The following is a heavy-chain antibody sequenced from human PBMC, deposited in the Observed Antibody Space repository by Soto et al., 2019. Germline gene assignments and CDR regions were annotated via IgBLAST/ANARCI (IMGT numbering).Heavy chain of an antibody. CDR2: IYPGDSDT. CDR3: ARHMELHQPYYYYGMDV. V-gene: IGHV5-51*01. CDR1: GYSFTSYW. Sequence: GESLKISCKGSGYSFTSYWIGWVRQMPGKGLEWMGIIYPGDSDTRYSPSFQGQVTISADKSISTAYLQWSSLKASDTAMYYCARHMELHQPYYYYGMDVWGQGTTVTVSS. J-gene: IGHJ6*02. D-gene: IGHD1-7*01.